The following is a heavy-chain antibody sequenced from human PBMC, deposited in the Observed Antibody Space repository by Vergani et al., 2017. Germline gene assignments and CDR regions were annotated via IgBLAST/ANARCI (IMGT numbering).Heavy chain of an antibody. J-gene: IGHJ6*02. Sequence: QVQLQESGPGLVKPSQTLSLICTVSRGSISSGGYYWSWIRQPAGKGLEWIGHIYTSGRTNCNPSLQSRVTISLDTSKNQFSLKLSSVTAADTAVYYCARVNKGEYYYYGIDVWGQGTTVTVSS. CDR2: IYTSGRT. CDR3: ARVNKGEYYYYGIDV. D-gene: IGHD3-16*01. CDR1: RGSISSGGYY. V-gene: IGHV4-61*02.